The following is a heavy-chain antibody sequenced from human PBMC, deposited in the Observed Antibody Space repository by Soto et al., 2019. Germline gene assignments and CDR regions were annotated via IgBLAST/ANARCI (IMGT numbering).Heavy chain of an antibody. Sequence: GGSLRLSCAASGFTFSSYGMHWVRQAPGKGLEWVAVISYDGSNKYYADSVKGRFTISRDNSKNTLYLQMNSLRAEDTAVYYCAKDRMITFGGVPDYWGQGTLVTVSS. D-gene: IGHD3-16*01. CDR1: GFTFSSYG. CDR3: AKDRMITFGGVPDY. J-gene: IGHJ4*02. CDR2: ISYDGSNK. V-gene: IGHV3-30*18.